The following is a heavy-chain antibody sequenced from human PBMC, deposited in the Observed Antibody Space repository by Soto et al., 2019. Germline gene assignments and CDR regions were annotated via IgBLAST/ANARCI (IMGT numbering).Heavy chain of an antibody. CDR2: TFTGGST. D-gene: IGHD1-26*01. CDR1: GFTVTSNY. V-gene: IGHV3-53*02. CDR3: EKKPPSSIQGWAFGMDV. J-gene: IGHJ6*02. Sequence: EVQLVETGGGLIQPGGSLRLSCLASGFTVTSNYMIWVRQPPGKGLEWVSTTFTGGSTHYSDSVKGRFSVSRDNSKNTVYLQMNNLRVEDTAIYYCEKKPPSSIQGWAFGMDVWGQGTTVSVSS.